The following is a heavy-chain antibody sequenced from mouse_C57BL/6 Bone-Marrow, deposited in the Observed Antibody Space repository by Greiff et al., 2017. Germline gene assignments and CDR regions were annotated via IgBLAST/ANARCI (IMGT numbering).Heavy chain of an antibody. Sequence: VKLVESGPGLVQPSQSLSITCTVSGFSLTSYGVHWVRQSPGKGLEWLGVIWSGGSTDYNAAFISRLSISKDNSKSQVFFKMNSLQADDTAIYYCARNLLYYGSSYGYWYFDVWGTGTTVTVSS. D-gene: IGHD1-1*01. V-gene: IGHV2-2*01. CDR3: ARNLLYYGSSYGYWYFDV. J-gene: IGHJ1*03. CDR2: IWSGGST. CDR1: GFSLTSYG.